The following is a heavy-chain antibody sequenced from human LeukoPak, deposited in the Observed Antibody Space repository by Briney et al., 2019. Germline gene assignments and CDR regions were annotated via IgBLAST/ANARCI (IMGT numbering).Heavy chain of an antibody. V-gene: IGHV4-59*12. CDR1: GGSISDYY. CDR3: ARGQRSCSGGSCYGPYFDY. J-gene: IGHJ4*02. D-gene: IGHD2-15*01. Sequence: SSETLSLTCTVSGGSISDYYWNWIRQPPGKGLEWIGYIYYSGSTNYNPSLKSRVTISVDTSKNQFSLKLSSVTAAGTAVYYCARGQRSCSGGSCYGPYFDYWGQGTLVTVSS. CDR2: IYYSGST.